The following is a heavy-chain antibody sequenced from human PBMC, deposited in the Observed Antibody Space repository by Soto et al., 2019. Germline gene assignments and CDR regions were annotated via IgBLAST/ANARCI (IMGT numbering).Heavy chain of an antibody. Sequence: SETLSLTCTVSGGSISSGGYYWSWIRQHPGKGLEWIGYIYYSGSTYYNPSLKSRVTISVDTSKNQFSLKLSSVTAADTAVYYCARALRGYSYGPYYFGYWGQGTLVTVSS. CDR3: ARALRGYSYGPYYFGY. V-gene: IGHV4-31*03. D-gene: IGHD5-18*01. CDR2: IYYSGST. J-gene: IGHJ4*02. CDR1: GGSISSGGYY.